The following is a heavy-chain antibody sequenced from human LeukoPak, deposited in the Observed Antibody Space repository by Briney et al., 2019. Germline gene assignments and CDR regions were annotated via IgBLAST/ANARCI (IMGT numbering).Heavy chain of an antibody. CDR2: IYYSGST. Sequence: SETLSLTCAVYGGSFSGYYWSWIRQPPGKGLEWIGYIYYSGSTNYNPSLKSRVTISVDTSKNQFSLKLSSVTAADTAVYYCATGGYSYGYLYYFDYWGQGTLVTVSS. V-gene: IGHV4-59*01. D-gene: IGHD5-18*01. CDR3: ATGGYSYGYLYYFDY. J-gene: IGHJ4*02. CDR1: GGSFSGYY.